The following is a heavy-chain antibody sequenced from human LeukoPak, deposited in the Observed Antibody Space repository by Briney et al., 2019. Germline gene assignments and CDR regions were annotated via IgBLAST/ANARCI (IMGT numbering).Heavy chain of an antibody. CDR3: AKDQGVLG. V-gene: IGHV3-48*01. Sequence: GGSLRLSCAASGFTFRTYSMNWVRRAPGKGLEWVSYIDTSSTTIYYADSLKGRFTISRDNAKNSLYLQINSLKAEDTAVYYCAKDQGVLGWGKGTTVTVSS. J-gene: IGHJ6*04. D-gene: IGHD6-6*01. CDR2: IDTSSTTI. CDR1: GFTFRTYS.